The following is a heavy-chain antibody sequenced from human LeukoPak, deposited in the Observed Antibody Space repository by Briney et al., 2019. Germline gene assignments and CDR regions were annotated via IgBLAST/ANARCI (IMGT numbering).Heavy chain of an antibody. CDR3: TREGEDTYYDILTVLLMDV. Sequence: GGSLRLSCTASGFTFGDYAMSWFRQAPGKGLEWVGFIRSKAYGGTTEYAASVKGRFTISRDDSKSIAYLQMNSLKTEDTAVYYCTREGEDTYYDILTVLLMDVWGQGTTVTVSS. V-gene: IGHV3-49*03. J-gene: IGHJ6*02. D-gene: IGHD3-9*01. CDR2: IRSKAYGGTT. CDR1: GFTFGDYA.